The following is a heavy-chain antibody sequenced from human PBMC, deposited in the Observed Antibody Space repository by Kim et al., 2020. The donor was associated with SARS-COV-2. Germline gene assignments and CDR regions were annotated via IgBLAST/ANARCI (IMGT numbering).Heavy chain of an antibody. V-gene: IGHV7-4-1*02. Sequence: ASVKVSCKASGYTFTSYAMNWVRQAPGQGLEWMGWINTNTGNPTYAQGFTGRFVFSLDTSVSTAYLQISSLKAEDTAVYYCARDPRTTIFGVVIIPAHFDYWGQGTLVTVSS. CDR1: GYTFTSYA. D-gene: IGHD3-3*01. CDR2: INTNTGNP. CDR3: ARDPRTTIFGVVIIPAHFDY. J-gene: IGHJ4*02.